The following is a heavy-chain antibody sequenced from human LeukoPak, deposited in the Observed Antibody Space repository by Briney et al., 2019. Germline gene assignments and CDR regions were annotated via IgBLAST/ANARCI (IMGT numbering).Heavy chain of an antibody. Sequence: GGSLRLSCAASGFTLSGYEMNWVRQAPGKGLEWVSSISSRGSSMYYVDSVKGRFTISRDNAKNSLYLQMNSLRAEDTATYYCERSFGDTYYWYFGLCGRGTLLTVSS. CDR1: GFTLSGYE. V-gene: IGHV3-48*03. CDR2: ISSRGSSM. D-gene: IGHD4-17*01. J-gene: IGHJ2*01. CDR3: ERSFGDTYYWYFGL.